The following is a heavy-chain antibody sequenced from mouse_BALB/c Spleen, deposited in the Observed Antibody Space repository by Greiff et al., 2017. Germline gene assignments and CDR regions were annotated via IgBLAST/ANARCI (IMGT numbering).Heavy chain of an antibody. J-gene: IGHJ4*01. CDR3: ARLEGKTWLRYAMDY. CDR1: GYTFTSYW. CDR2: INPSNGRT. D-gene: IGHD3-3*01. V-gene: IGHV1S81*02. Sequence: QVQLKQPGAELVKPGASVKLSCKASGYTFTSYWMHWVKQRPGQGLEWIGEINPSNGRTNYNEKFKSKATLTVDKSSSTAYMQLSSLTSEDSAVYYCARLEGKTWLRYAMDYWGQGTSVTVSS.